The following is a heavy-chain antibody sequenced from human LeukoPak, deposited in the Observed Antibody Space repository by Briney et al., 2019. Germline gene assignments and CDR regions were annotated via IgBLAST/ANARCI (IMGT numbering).Heavy chain of an antibody. CDR1: GYTFTTYE. D-gene: IGHD1/OR15-1a*01. CDR3: ARVGTGTRSFDY. Sequence: ASVKVSCKTSGYTFTTYEINWVRQAPGQGLEWMGRISAYNGYTNYGQKLQGRVTMTTDTSTSTAYMELRSLRSDDTAVYYCARVGTGTRSFDYWGQGTLVTVSS. CDR2: ISAYNGYT. V-gene: IGHV1-18*01. J-gene: IGHJ4*02.